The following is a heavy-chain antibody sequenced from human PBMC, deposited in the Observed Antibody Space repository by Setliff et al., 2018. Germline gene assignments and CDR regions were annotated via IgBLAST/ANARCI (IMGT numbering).Heavy chain of an antibody. Sequence: ASVKVSCKTSGFTFTTFYIHWVRQAPGQGLEWMGRINLNTGNIFYAQEFQGRVTLTRDASISTAYMELTGLRYDDTAIYYCARDTLALKDITLFDYWGQGTLVTVSS. CDR2: INLNTGNI. CDR1: GFTFTTFY. J-gene: IGHJ4*02. CDR3: ARDTLALKDITLFDY. V-gene: IGHV1-2*02. D-gene: IGHD5-12*01.